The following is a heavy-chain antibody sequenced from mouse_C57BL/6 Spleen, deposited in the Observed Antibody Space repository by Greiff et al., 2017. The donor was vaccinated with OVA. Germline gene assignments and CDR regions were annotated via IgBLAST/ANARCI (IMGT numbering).Heavy chain of an antibody. J-gene: IGHJ4*01. Sequence: EVQRVESEGGLVQPGSSMKLSCTASGFTFSDYYMAWVRQVPEKGLEWVANINYDGSSTYYLDSLKSRFIISRDNAKNILYLQMSSLKSEDTATYYCARVGGNYGAMDYWGQGTSVTVSS. D-gene: IGHD2-1*01. CDR3: ARVGGNYGAMDY. CDR1: GFTFSDYY. CDR2: INYDGSST. V-gene: IGHV5-16*01.